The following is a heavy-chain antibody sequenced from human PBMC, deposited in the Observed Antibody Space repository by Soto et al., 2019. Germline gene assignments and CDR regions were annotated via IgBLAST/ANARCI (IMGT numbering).Heavy chain of an antibody. V-gene: IGHV3-23*01. CDR2: ISESGGST. D-gene: IGHD6-13*01. CDR1: GFSFSDYA. J-gene: IGHJ4*02. Sequence: GGSLRLSCAASGFSFSDYAVSWVRQAPGKGLEWVSVISESGGSTHYADSVRGRFTVSRDNSKNSLSLRMNSLRDEDTAVYFCAKRSPYSSGWYSPIFDYWGQGALVTVS. CDR3: AKRSPYSSGWYSPIFDY.